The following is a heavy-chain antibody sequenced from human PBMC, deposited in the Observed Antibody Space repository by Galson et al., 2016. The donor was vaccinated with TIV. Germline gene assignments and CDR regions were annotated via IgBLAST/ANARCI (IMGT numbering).Heavy chain of an antibody. CDR1: GFTFETYA. J-gene: IGHJ4*02. V-gene: IGHV3-23*01. Sequence: SLRLSCAASGFTFETYAMTWVRQAPGTGLEWVSVISGSADRADRAYYADSVRGRFTISRDTSKNTVFLEMNSLTVEDTAVYYWAKGGSWYDYWGPGTLVTVSS. CDR2: ISGSADRADRA. D-gene: IGHD6-13*01. CDR3: AKGGSWYDY.